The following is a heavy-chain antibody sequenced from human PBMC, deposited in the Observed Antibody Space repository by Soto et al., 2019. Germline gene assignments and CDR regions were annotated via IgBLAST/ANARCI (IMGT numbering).Heavy chain of an antibody. CDR2: IIPIFGTA. Sequence: QVQLVQSGAEVKKPGSSVKVSCKASGGTFSSYAIGWVRQAPGQGLEWMGGIIPIFGTANYAQKFQCRVTITADESTSTAYMELSSLISEDTAVYYCARVNVVRILPGVYYYYGMDVWGQGTTVTVSS. V-gene: IGHV1-69*19. D-gene: IGHD3-3*01. J-gene: IGHJ6*02. CDR1: GGTFSSYA. CDR3: ARVNVVRILPGVYYYYGMDV.